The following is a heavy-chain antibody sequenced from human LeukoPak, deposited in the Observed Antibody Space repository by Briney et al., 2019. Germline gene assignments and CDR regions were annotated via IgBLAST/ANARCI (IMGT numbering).Heavy chain of an antibody. D-gene: IGHD6-6*01. Sequence: ASVKVSRKASGYTFTSYDINWVRQATGQGLEWMGWMNPNSGNTGYAQKFQGRVTMTRNTSISTAYMELSSLRSEDTAVYYCARGAPYVQPKRSIAARSSLPRKLYWFDPWGQGTLVTVSS. CDR1: GYTFTSYD. V-gene: IGHV1-8*01. CDR3: ARGAPYVQPKRSIAARSSLPRKLYWFDP. CDR2: MNPNSGNT. J-gene: IGHJ5*02.